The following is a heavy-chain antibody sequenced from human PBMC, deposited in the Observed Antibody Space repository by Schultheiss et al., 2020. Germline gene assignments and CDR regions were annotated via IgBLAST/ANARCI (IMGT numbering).Heavy chain of an antibody. CDR1: GFAFSSYV. CDR2: IGTGGDT. Sequence: GGSLRLSCAASGFAFSSYVLHWVRRAPGKGPEWVSAIGTGGDTYYADSVMGRFTISRDNAKKSLYLQMTHLRVEDTAVYYCARGPSDDYFYFFDFWGLGSQVTVSS. CDR3: ARGPSDDYFYFFDF. D-gene: IGHD2/OR15-2a*01. J-gene: IGHJ4*02. V-gene: IGHV3-47*02.